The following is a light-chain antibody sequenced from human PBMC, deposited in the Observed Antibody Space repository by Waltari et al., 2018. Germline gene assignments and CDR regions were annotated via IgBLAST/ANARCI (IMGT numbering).Light chain of an antibody. CDR2: AAS. CDR3: QQYYRYPQT. V-gene: IGKV1-8*01. J-gene: IGKJ1*01. CDR1: QGMSSY. Sequence: AIRMTQSPSPLSAYTGDRVTVTCRASQGMSSYLAWYQQKPGKAPKLLIYAASTLQSGVPSRFSGSGSGTDFTLTISCLQSEDFATYYCQQYYRYPQTFGQGTKVEIK.